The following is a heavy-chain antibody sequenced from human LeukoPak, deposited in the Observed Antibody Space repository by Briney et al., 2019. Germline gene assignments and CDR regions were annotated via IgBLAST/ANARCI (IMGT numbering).Heavy chain of an antibody. J-gene: IGHJ4*02. V-gene: IGHV4-4*07. CDR2: IYTSGST. D-gene: IGHD3-22*01. CDR1: GGSISSYY. Sequence: SETLSLTCTVSGGSISSYYWSWIRQPAGKGLEWIGRIYTSGSTNYNPSLKSRVTISEDLSKNQFSLKLSSVTAADTAVYYCARGLYYYDGSGSYFWGQGTLVTVSS. CDR3: ARGLYYYDGSGSYF.